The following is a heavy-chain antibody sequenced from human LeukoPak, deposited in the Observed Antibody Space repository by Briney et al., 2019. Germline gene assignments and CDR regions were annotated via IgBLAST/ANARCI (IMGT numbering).Heavy chain of an antibody. CDR2: ISSGASTI. Sequence: GGSLRLSCAASGFTFSSYEMNWVRQAPGKGLEWVSYISSGASTIYYADSVKGRFTISRDNARNSLYLQMNSLRAVDTAVYYCARDRDFDYWGQGTLVTVSS. V-gene: IGHV3-48*03. CDR1: GFTFSSYE. D-gene: IGHD3-10*01. CDR3: ARDRDFDY. J-gene: IGHJ4*02.